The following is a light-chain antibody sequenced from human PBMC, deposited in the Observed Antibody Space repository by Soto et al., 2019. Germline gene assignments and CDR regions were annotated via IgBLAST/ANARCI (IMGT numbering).Light chain of an antibody. CDR2: LGS. CDR3: MQGLQIPPT. J-gene: IGKJ5*01. CDR1: XSLLHSNGYNY. Sequence: VXTQSXLSXXXXPGXPXXXSXXSXXSLLHSNGYNYLDWYLQKPGQSPQLLIYLGSNRASGGPDRFSGSGSGTDFTLKISRVEAEDVGVYYCMQGLQIPPTFGQGTRLEIK. V-gene: IGKV2-28*01.